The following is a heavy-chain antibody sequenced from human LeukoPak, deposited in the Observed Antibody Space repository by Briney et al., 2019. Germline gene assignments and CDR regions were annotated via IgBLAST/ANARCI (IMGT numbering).Heavy chain of an antibody. CDR2: IYYSGST. Sequence: PSETLSLTCTASGGSISSYYWSWIRQPPGKGLEWIGYIYYSGSTNYNPSLKSRVTISVDTSKNQFSLKLSSVTAADTAVYYCARHKAAAGGDAFDIWGQGTMVTVSS. D-gene: IGHD6-13*01. V-gene: IGHV4-59*08. CDR3: ARHKAAAGGDAFDI. J-gene: IGHJ3*02. CDR1: GGSISSYY.